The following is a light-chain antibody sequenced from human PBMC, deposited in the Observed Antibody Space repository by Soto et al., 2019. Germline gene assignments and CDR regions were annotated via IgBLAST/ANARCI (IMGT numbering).Light chain of an antibody. CDR3: QTWGTGIWV. CDR1: SGYSTYG. Sequence: QLVLTQSPSASASLGASVKLTCTLSSGYSTYGIAWHQQQPEKGPRFLMKLNSDGSHNQGDGIPDRFSGSSSGAERYLTISSLQLEDEADYYCQTWGTGIWVFGGGTKVTVL. V-gene: IGLV4-69*01. CDR2: LNSDGSH. J-gene: IGLJ3*02.